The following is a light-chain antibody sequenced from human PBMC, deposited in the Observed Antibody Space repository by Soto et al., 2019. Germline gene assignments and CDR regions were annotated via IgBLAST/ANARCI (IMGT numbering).Light chain of an antibody. V-gene: IGKV3-15*01. CDR1: QSVSSN. Sequence: EIVRNQSPATLSVSPGERASLSCRSSQSVSSNLAWYQQKPGQAPRLLIYGASTRATGIPARFSGSESGTEFTLTISSLQSEDFAVYYCQQYKNWPPYTFGQGTKLEIK. CDR2: GAS. CDR3: QQYKNWPPYT. J-gene: IGKJ2*01.